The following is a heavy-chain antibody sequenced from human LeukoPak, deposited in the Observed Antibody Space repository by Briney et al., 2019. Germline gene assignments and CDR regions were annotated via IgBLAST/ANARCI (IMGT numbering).Heavy chain of an antibody. Sequence: GGSLRLSCAASGFTFSNAWVSWVRQAPGKGLEWVSYISGSGGTTYYADSVQGRFTISRDNTKNSLYLQMNSLRAEDTAVYYCARASPQKLGYFDYWGQGTLVTVSS. D-gene: IGHD3-16*01. CDR3: ARASPQKLGYFDY. J-gene: IGHJ4*02. V-gene: IGHV3-11*04. CDR1: GFTFSNAW. CDR2: ISGSGGTT.